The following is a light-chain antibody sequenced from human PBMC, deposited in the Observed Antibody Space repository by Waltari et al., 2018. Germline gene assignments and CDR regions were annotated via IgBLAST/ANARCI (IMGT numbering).Light chain of an antibody. V-gene: IGLV3-21*04. J-gene: IGLJ1*01. Sequence: YVLTQPPSVSVAPGRTATIACGGAKIDYNSLSWYQQRPGQAPVLVIYDDDDRPSGIPERFSASNSGNVAALTISGVEVADEADYYCQIWDSRTNQFIFGPGTRLTVV. CDR3: QIWDSRTNQFI. CDR2: DDD. CDR1: KIDYNS.